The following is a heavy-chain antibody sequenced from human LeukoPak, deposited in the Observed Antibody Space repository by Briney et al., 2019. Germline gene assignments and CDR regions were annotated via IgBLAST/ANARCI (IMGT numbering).Heavy chain of an antibody. V-gene: IGHV4-59*08. Sequence: PSETLSLTCTVSGGSISSYYWSWIRQPPGKGLEWIGYIYYSGSTNYNPSLKSRVTISVDTSKNQFSLKLSSVTAADTAVYYCAFSSVGGGCNVFDYWGQGTLVTVSS. J-gene: IGHJ4*02. CDR3: AFSSVGGGCNVFDY. D-gene: IGHD5-24*01. CDR1: GGSISSYY. CDR2: IYYSGST.